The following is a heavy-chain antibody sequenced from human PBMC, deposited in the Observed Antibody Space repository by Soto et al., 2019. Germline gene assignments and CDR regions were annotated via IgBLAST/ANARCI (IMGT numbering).Heavy chain of an antibody. CDR2: ISGSGGST. CDR1: GFTFSSYA. D-gene: IGHD3-3*01. Sequence: VQLLESGGGLVQPGGSLRLSCAASGFTFSSYAMSWVRQAPGKGLEWVSAISGSGGSTYYADSVKGRFTISRDNSKNTLYLQMNSLRAEDTAVYYCARDLKPRYYDFWSGPNWFDPWGQGTLVTVSS. CDR3: ARDLKPRYYDFWSGPNWFDP. J-gene: IGHJ5*02. V-gene: IGHV3-23*01.